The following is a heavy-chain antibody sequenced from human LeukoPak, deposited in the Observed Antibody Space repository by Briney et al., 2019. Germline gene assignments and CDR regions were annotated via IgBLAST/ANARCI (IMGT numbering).Heavy chain of an antibody. D-gene: IGHD3-16*01. J-gene: IGHJ3*02. CDR2: IGGRGGKK. Sequence: GGSLRLSCAASGFTFSTYAMTWVRQAPGKGPDWVSGIGGRGGKKYYADSVKGRFTISRDNSKNTVYLQMNSLRAEDTAVYYCARDFGRGSRAFDIWGQGTMVTVSS. CDR1: GFTFSTYA. CDR3: ARDFGRGSRAFDI. V-gene: IGHV3-23*01.